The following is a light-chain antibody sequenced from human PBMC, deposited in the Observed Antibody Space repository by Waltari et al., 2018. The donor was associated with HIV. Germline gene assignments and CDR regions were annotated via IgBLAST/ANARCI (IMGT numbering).Light chain of an antibody. Sequence: EIVLTQSPGTLSLSPGERATLSCRASQSVSSSYLAWYQQKPGQAPRLLIYGASSRATGISDRFSGSGSGTDFTLTISRLEPEDFAVYYCQQYGSSLMYTFGQATKLEIK. CDR3: QQYGSSLMYT. CDR2: GAS. V-gene: IGKV3-20*01. J-gene: IGKJ2*01. CDR1: QSVSSSY.